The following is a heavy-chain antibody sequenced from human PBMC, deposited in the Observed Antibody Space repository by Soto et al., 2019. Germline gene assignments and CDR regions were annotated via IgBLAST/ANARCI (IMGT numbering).Heavy chain of an antibody. CDR2: IYPGDSDT. CDR1: GYSFTSYW. D-gene: IGHD3-3*01. Sequence: GESLKISCKGSGYSFTSYWIGWVRQTPGKGLEWMGIIYPGDSDTRYSPSFQGQVTISADKSISTAYLQWSSLKASDTAMYYCASQTYYDFWSGYEGSAFDIWGQGTMVTVSS. V-gene: IGHV5-51*01. CDR3: ASQTYYDFWSGYEGSAFDI. J-gene: IGHJ3*02.